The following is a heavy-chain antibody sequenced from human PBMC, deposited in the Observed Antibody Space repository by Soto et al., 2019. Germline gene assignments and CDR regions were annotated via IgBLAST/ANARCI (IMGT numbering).Heavy chain of an antibody. CDR2: IYHSGST. CDR3: AREGAYTLITMVRGVYFDY. Sequence: SETLSLTCAVSGGSISSSNWWSWVRQPPGKGLEWIGEIYHSGSTNYNPSLKSRVTISVDKSKNQFSLKLSSVTAADTAVYYCAREGAYTLITMVRGVYFDYWGQGTLVTVSS. J-gene: IGHJ4*02. D-gene: IGHD3-10*01. CDR1: GGSISSSNW. V-gene: IGHV4-4*02.